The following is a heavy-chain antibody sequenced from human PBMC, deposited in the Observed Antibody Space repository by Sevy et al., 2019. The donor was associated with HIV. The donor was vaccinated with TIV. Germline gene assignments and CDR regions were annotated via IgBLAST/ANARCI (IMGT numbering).Heavy chain of an antibody. D-gene: IGHD1-26*01. Sequence: GGSLRLSCAASGFTFSSYGMHWVRQAPGKGLEWVAVISYDGSNKYYADSVKGRFTISRDNSKNTLYLQMNSLRAEGTAVYYCAKDTRVGAAGENYFDYWGQGTLVTVSS. CDR2: ISYDGSNK. CDR3: AKDTRVGAAGENYFDY. CDR1: GFTFSSYG. V-gene: IGHV3-30*18. J-gene: IGHJ4*02.